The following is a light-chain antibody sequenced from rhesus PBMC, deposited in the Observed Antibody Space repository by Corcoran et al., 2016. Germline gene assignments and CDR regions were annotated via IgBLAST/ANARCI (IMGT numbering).Light chain of an antibody. V-gene: IGKV3-24*04. CDR1: QSVGSN. Sequence: ETVVTQSPATLSLSPGARATLSCRASQSVGSNLAWYQQKPGQAPRLLSNGASSRATGIPERVSGSGSGTDFTLTISSLEPEDIGVYYCQQSSNLWTFGQGTKVE. J-gene: IGKJ1*01. CDR3: QQSSNLWT. CDR2: GAS.